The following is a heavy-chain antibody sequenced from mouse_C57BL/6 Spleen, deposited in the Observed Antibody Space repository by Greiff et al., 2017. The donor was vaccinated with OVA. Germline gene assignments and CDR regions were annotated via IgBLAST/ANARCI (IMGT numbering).Heavy chain of an antibody. D-gene: IGHD1-1*01. CDR2: ISYDGSN. Sequence: EVQLQQSGPGLVKPSQSLSLTCSVPGYSITSGYYWNWIRQFPGNKLEWMGYISYDGSNNYNPSLKNRISITRDTSNNQFFLKLNSVTTEDTATYYCARSEDYYGSRYDYWGQGTTLTVSS. V-gene: IGHV3-6*01. CDR1: GYSITSGYY. J-gene: IGHJ2*01. CDR3: ARSEDYYGSRYDY.